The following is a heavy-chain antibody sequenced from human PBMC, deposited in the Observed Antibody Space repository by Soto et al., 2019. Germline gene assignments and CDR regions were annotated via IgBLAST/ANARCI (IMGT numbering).Heavy chain of an antibody. CDR3: ARGRWFDP. Sequence: PSETLSLTCAVYGGSFSGYYWSWIRQPPGKGLEWIGEINHSGSTNYNPSLKSRVTISVDTSKNQFSLKLSSVTAADTAVHYCARGRWFDPWGQGTLVTVSS. J-gene: IGHJ5*02. V-gene: IGHV4-34*01. CDR1: GGSFSGYY. CDR2: INHSGST.